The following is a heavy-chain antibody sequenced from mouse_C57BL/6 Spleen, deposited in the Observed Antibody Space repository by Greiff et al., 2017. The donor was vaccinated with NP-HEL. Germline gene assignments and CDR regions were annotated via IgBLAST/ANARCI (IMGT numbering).Heavy chain of an antibody. Sequence: VQLQQSGPGLVKPSQSLSLTCSVTGYSITSGYYWNWIRQFPGNKLEWMGYISYDGSNNYNPSLKNRISITRDTSKNQFFLKLNSVTTEDTATYYCARESYSNYDAMDYWGQGTSVTVSS. CDR2: ISYDGSN. CDR1: GYSITSGYY. J-gene: IGHJ4*01. CDR3: ARESYSNYDAMDY. V-gene: IGHV3-6*01. D-gene: IGHD2-5*01.